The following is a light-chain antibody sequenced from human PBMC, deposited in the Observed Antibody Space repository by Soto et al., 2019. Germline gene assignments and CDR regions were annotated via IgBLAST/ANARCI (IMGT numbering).Light chain of an antibody. CDR2: AAS. V-gene: IGKV1-12*01. CDR1: QGISSW. Sequence: DIQMTQSPSSVSASVGDRVTITCRASQGISSWLAWYQQKPGTAPKLLIYAASTLQSGVPSRFSGSGSGTDFTLTISSLQPDDFATYYCQQYGTYLWTFGQGTRVEIK. J-gene: IGKJ1*01. CDR3: QQYGTYLWT.